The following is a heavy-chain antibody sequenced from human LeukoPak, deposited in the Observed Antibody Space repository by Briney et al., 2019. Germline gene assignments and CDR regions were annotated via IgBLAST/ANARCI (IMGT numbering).Heavy chain of an antibody. V-gene: IGHV4-59*08. CDR3: ASLIQLWSDYWYFDL. J-gene: IGHJ2*01. CDR2: IYYSGST. Sequence: SETLSLTCTVSGGSISSYYWSWIRQPPGKGLEWIGYIYYSGSTNYNPSLKSRVTISVDTSKNQFSLKLSSVTAADTAVYYCASLIQLWSDYWYFDLWGRGTLVTVSS. D-gene: IGHD5-18*01. CDR1: GGSISSYY.